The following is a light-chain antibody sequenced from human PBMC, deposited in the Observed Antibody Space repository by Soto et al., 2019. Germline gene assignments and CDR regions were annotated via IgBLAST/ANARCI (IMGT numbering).Light chain of an antibody. CDR3: QQLNSYPPT. Sequence: DIQMTQSPSSLSASVGDRVTITCRASQGISSYLAWYQQKPGKAPKLLIYAASTLQSGVPSRFSGSGSGTDFTLTIRSMHTAAFATYYCQQLNSYPPTFGGGTKVDIK. CDR1: QGISSY. J-gene: IGKJ4*01. CDR2: AAS. V-gene: IGKV1-9*01.